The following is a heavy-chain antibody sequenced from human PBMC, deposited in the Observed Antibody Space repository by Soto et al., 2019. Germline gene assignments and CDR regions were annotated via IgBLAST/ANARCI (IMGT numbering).Heavy chain of an antibody. D-gene: IGHD2-15*01. V-gene: IGHV1-69*13. CDR2: IIPIFGTA. CDR1: GGTFSSYA. Sequence: SVKVSCKASGGTFSSYAISWVRQAPGQGLEWMGGIIPIFGTANYAQKFQGRVTITADESTSTAYMELSSLPSEAPAVYSCATRYGYCSLGSRYLYRSGMDVWGQRTTVTV. CDR3: ATRYGYCSLGSRYLYRSGMDV. J-gene: IGHJ6*02.